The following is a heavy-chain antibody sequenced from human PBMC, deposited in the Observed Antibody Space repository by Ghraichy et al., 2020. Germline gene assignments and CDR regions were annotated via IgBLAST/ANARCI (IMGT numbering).Heavy chain of an antibody. D-gene: IGHD4-17*01. CDR3: AKVTTVTKYYFDY. V-gene: IGHV3-11*06. CDR2: ISSSSSYT. CDR1: GFTFSDYY. J-gene: IGHJ4*02. Sequence: LSLTCAASGFTFSDYYMSWIRQAPGKGLEWVSYISSSSSYTNYADSVKGRFTISRDNAKNSLYLQMNSLRAEDTAVYYCAKVTTVTKYYFDYWGQGTLVTVSS.